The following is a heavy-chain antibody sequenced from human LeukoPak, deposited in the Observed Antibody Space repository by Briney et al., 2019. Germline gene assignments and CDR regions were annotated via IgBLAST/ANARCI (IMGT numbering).Heavy chain of an antibody. Sequence: PSETLSLTCSVSGGSVTSGSYYWSWIRQLPGKGLEWIGYSHYGGTSNHNPSLKSRVTISVDTSTNKCSLRLTSVTAADTAVYYCAREAARMERRGALDIWGPGTLVTASS. CDR1: GGSVTSGSYY. CDR2: SHYGGTS. CDR3: AREAARMERRGALDI. V-gene: IGHV4-61*01. D-gene: IGHD1-26*01. J-gene: IGHJ3*02.